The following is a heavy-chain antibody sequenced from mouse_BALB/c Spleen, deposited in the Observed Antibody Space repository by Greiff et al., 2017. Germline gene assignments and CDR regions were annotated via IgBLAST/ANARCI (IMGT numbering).Heavy chain of an antibody. CDR2: ISSGGGST. J-gene: IGHJ3*01. Sequence: EVQLVESGGGLVKPGGSLKLSCAASGFAFSSYDMSWVRQTPEKRLEWVAYISSGGGSTYYPDTVKGRFTISRDNAKNTLYLQMSRLTSEDTAIYYCERHYSRPAYWGQGTLVTVSA. CDR3: ERHYSRPAY. CDR1: GFAFSSYD. D-gene: IGHD1-1*01. V-gene: IGHV5-12-1*01.